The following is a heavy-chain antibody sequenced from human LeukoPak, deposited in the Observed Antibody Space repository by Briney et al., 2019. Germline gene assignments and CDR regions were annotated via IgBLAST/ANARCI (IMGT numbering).Heavy chain of an antibody. CDR2: ISPSGTTI. V-gene: IGHV3-11*04. D-gene: IGHD3-22*01. J-gene: IGHJ4*02. Sequence: GGSLRLSCAASGFTFSDYYMSWIRQAPGKGLEWVSYISPSGTTIYYADSVKGRFTISRDNSKNTLYLQMNSLRAEDTAVYYCARDPGPTYYYDSSGYSLDYWGQGTLVTVSS. CDR1: GFTFSDYY. CDR3: ARDPGPTYYYDSSGYSLDY.